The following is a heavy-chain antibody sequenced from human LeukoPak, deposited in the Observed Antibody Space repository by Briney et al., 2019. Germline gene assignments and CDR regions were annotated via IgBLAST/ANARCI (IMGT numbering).Heavy chain of an antibody. D-gene: IGHD2-8*01. CDR1: GGTFSSYA. V-gene: IGHV1-69*13. J-gene: IGHJ4*02. CDR2: TIPIFGTA. CDR3: ARDPYCTNGVCPPAPYDY. Sequence: SVKVSCKASGGTFSSYAISWVRQAPGQGLEWMGGTIPIFGTANYAQKFQGRVTITADESTSTAYMELSSLRSEDTAVYYCARDPYCTNGVCPPAPYDYWGQGTLVTVSS.